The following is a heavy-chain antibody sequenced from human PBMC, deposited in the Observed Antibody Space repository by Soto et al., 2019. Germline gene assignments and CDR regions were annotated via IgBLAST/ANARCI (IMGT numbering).Heavy chain of an antibody. V-gene: IGHV1-18*01. CDR1: GDSITSCG. J-gene: IGHJ6*02. CDR3: ARDLDCSGGSCYSTGYYYGMDV. CDR2: ISAYNGNT. Sequence: ASVEVCSEASGDSITSCGSIWVRQATGQGLEWMGWISAYNGNTNYAQKLQGRVTMTTDTSTSTAYMELRSLRSDDTAVYYCARDLDCSGGSCYSTGYYYGMDVWGQGTTVTVSS. D-gene: IGHD2-15*01.